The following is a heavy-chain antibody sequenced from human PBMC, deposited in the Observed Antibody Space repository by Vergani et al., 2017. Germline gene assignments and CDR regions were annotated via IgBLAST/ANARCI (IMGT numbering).Heavy chain of an antibody. J-gene: IGHJ4*02. CDR3: ARQGRVQRGGYYDN. CDR1: GLSIGSNSFY. V-gene: IGHV4-39*01. Sequence: QLQLQESGPGLVTPSETLSLSCNVSGLSIGSNSFYWGWIRQPPGKSLEWIATIYYSGNTFYNPPLKSRVSISVDTSKNQFSLKMTSLTAADTAVYYCARQGRVQRGGYYDNWGQGTLVTVSS. D-gene: IGHD1-1*01. CDR2: IYYSGNT.